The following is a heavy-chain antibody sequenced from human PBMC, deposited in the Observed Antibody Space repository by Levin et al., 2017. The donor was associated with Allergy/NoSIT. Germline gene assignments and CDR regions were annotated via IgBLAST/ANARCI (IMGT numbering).Heavy chain of an antibody. V-gene: IGHV3-23*01. J-gene: IGHJ4*02. Sequence: GGSLRLSCAASGFSFTNYGMSWARQAPGKGLEWVSSVSGSGANTFYADSVKGRFTISRDNSKNTLYLHMNSLRAEDTAVYYCAKERYSSGWSDSFDYWGQGTLVTVSS. CDR3: AKERYSSGWSDSFDY. CDR2: VSGSGANT. D-gene: IGHD6-19*01. CDR1: GFSFTNYG.